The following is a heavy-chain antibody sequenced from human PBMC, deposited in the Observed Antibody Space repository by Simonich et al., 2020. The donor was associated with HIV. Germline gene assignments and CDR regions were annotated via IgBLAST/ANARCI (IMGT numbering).Heavy chain of an antibody. V-gene: IGHV4-34*01. CDR1: GGSFSGYY. D-gene: IGHD2-2*01. CDR3: ARGFYQRLYYFDY. CDR2: INHSGIT. J-gene: IGHJ4*02. Sequence: QVQLQQWGAGLLTPSETLSLTCAVYGGSFSGYYWSWIRQPPGTGLEWIGEINHSGITNYNPSLKSRVTISVDTSKNQFSLKLSSVTAADTAVYYCARGFYQRLYYFDYWGQGTLVTVSS.